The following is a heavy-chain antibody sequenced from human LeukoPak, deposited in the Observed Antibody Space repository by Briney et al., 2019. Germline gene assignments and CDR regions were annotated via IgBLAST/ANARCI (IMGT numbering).Heavy chain of an antibody. Sequence: GASVKVSCKASGYTFTSYGISWVRQAPGQGLEWMGWISAYNGNTSYAQKLQGRVTMTTDTSTSTAYMELRSLGSDDTAVYYCARAVPQTYYYDSSGYYWVDYWGQGTLVTVSS. CDR3: ARAVPQTYYYDSSGYYWVDY. V-gene: IGHV1-18*01. D-gene: IGHD3-22*01. J-gene: IGHJ4*02. CDR2: ISAYNGNT. CDR1: GYTFTSYG.